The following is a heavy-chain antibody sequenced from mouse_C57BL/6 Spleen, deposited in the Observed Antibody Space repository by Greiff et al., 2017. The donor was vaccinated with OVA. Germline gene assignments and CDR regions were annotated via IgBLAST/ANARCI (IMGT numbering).Heavy chain of an antibody. V-gene: IGHV5-16*01. J-gene: IGHJ1*03. Sequence: EVKLVESEGGLVQPGSSMKLSCTASGFTFSDYYMAWVRQVPEKGLEWVANINYDGSSNYYLDSLKSRFIISRDNAKNILYLQMISLKSEDTATYYCARDSNYVWYFDVWGTGTTVTVSS. CDR3: ARDSNYVWYFDV. CDR2: INYDGSSN. CDR1: GFTFSDYY. D-gene: IGHD2-5*01.